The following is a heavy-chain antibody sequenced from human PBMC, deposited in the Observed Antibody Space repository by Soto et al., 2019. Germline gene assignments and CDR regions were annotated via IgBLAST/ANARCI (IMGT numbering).Heavy chain of an antibody. CDR2: IRPSGGST. CDR3: ARDPYHVLMVNAPNLYGMDV. Sequence: GASVKVSCKASGYTFTSYYMHWVRQAPGQGLEWMGIIRPSGGSTTYAQKFQGRVTMTRDTSTSTVYMELSSLRSDDTAVYYCARDPYHVLMVNAPNLYGMDVWGQGTTVTVSS. V-gene: IGHV1-46*01. J-gene: IGHJ6*02. D-gene: IGHD2-8*01. CDR1: GYTFTSYY.